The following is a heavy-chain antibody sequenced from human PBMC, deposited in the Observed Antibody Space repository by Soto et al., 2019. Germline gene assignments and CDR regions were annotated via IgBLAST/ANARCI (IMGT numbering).Heavy chain of an antibody. CDR3: ANENSYYFEY. D-gene: IGHD1-7*01. Sequence: EVQLLESGGGLVQPGGSLRLSCAASGFTFSSYAMSWVRQAPGKGLEWVSAISGSGGSTYYTDSVKGRFTIARVNSKNSLYLQMNSLRAEDTAVYYCANENSYYFEYCCQGPVVTVSS. J-gene: IGHJ4*02. CDR1: GFTFSSYA. CDR2: ISGSGGST. V-gene: IGHV3-23*01.